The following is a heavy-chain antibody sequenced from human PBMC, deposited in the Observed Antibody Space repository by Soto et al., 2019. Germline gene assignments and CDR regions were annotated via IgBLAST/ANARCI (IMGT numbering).Heavy chain of an antibody. CDR2: ITYDGRKK. V-gene: IGHV3-30*11. CDR3: ATGAPDGDFFDD. J-gene: IGHJ4*02. CDR1: GFIFSSYA. D-gene: IGHD1-26*01. Sequence: QVQLVESGGGVVQPGMSLRLSCAASGFIFSSYAVHWVRQAPGKGLEWVAVITYDGRKKYYADSVKGRFTISRDNSKNTLYLQMSALGADDTAVYLCATGAPDGDFFDDWGQGPLVTVSS.